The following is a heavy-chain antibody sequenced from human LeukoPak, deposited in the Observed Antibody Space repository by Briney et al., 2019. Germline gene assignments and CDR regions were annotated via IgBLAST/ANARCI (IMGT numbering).Heavy chain of an antibody. CDR1: GFTFSSYW. V-gene: IGHV3-30*18. CDR2: ISYDGSNK. CDR3: AKDQVVYSGSYHFDY. J-gene: IGHJ4*02. D-gene: IGHD1-26*01. Sequence: GGSLSLSCAASGFTFSSYWMSWVRQAPGKGLEWVAVISYDGSNKYYADSVKGRFTISRDNSKNTLYLQMNSLRAEDTAVYYCAKDQVVYSGSYHFDYWGQGTLVTVSS.